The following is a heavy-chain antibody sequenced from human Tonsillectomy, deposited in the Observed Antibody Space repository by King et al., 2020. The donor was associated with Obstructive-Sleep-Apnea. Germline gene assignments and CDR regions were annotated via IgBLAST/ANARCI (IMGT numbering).Heavy chain of an antibody. D-gene: IGHD3-10*01. Sequence: QLVQSGAEVKKPGSSVKVSCKASGGTFSRYAISWVRQAPGQGLEWVGGITPILGTANYAQKFKGRVTITADETTSTAYMELSSLRSEDTGVYYCARDRGPVADYWGQGTLVTVSS. J-gene: IGHJ4*02. CDR1: GGTFSRYA. V-gene: IGHV1-69*12. CDR3: ARDRGPVADY. CDR2: ITPILGTA.